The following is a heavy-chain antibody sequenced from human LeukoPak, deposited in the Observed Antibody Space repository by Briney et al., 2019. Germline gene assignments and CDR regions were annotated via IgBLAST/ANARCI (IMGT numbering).Heavy chain of an antibody. Sequence: GGSLKLSCAASGFTFSGSAMHWVRQASGKGLEWVGRIRSKANSYATAYAASVKGRFTISRDDSKNTAYLQMNSLKTEDTAVYYCTRHGPGDSGSPLSPYYGMDVWGQGTTVTVSS. CDR3: TRHGPGDSGSPLSPYYGMDV. J-gene: IGHJ6*02. V-gene: IGHV3-73*01. D-gene: IGHD1-26*01. CDR1: GFTFSGSA. CDR2: IRSKANSYAT.